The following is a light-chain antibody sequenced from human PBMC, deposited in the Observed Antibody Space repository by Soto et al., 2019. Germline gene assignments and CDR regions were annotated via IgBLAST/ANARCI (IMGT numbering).Light chain of an antibody. J-gene: IGKJ3*01. Sequence: DIQMTQSPSSLSASVGDRVTITCQASQNISKYLNWYQRKPGKAPKLLIYAASTLQSGVPSRFSGSESGTEFTLTISSLQPEDFGDYICQQSYKTPFTFGPGTKVEIK. CDR1: QNISKY. CDR3: QQSYKTPFT. CDR2: AAS. V-gene: IGKV1-39*01.